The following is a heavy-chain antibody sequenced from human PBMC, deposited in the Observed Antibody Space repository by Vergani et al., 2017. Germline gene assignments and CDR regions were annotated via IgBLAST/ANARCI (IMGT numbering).Heavy chain of an antibody. CDR1: GGSISSSSYY. J-gene: IGHJ4*02. CDR3: ARGGSIGY. Sequence: QVQLQESGPGLVKPSETLSLTCTVSGGSISSSSYYWGWIRQPPGKGLEWIGEINHSGSTNYNPSLKSRVTISVDTSKNQFSLKLSSVTAADTAVYYCARGGSIGYWGQGTLVTVSS. D-gene: IGHD3-10*01. CDR2: INHSGST. V-gene: IGHV4-39*07.